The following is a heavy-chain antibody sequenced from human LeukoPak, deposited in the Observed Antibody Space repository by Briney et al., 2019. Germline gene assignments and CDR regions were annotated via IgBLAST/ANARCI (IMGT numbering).Heavy chain of an antibody. Sequence: GGSLRLSCAASGFTFSSYSMNWVRQAPGKGLEWVSYISSSSSTLYYADSVKGRFTISRDNAKNSLYLQMNSLRAEDTAVYYCARAYSSGWYNFDDYWGQGTLVTVSS. J-gene: IGHJ4*02. CDR3: ARAYSSGWYNFDDY. CDR2: ISSSSSTL. CDR1: GFTFSSYS. D-gene: IGHD6-19*01. V-gene: IGHV3-48*04.